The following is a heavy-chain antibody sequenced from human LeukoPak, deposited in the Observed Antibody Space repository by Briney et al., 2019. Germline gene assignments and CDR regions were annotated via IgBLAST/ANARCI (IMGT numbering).Heavy chain of an antibody. Sequence: SETLSLTCTVSGGSISSYYWSWVRQPPGKGLEWIGYIYHSGSTNYNPSLKSRVTISVDTSKNQFSLKLSSVTAAETAVYYCIRYNWNDAANDYWGQGSLVTVSS. J-gene: IGHJ4*02. V-gene: IGHV4-59*01. D-gene: IGHD1-20*01. CDR2: IYHSGST. CDR1: GGSISSYY. CDR3: IRYNWNDAANDY.